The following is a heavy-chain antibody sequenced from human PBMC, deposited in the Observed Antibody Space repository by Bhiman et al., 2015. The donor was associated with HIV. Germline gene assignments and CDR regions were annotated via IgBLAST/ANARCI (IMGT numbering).Heavy chain of an antibody. CDR2: ISSTSHYI. V-gene: IGHV3-21*01. Sequence: EVQLVESGGGLVKPGGSLRLSCVASGFTLSSYNMNWVRQAPGKGLEWVSLISSTSHYIFWADSVKGRFTVSRDNAKNSLYLQMNSLRADDAAVYYCARGWSYGHGRLGFDYWGQGTLVTVSS. D-gene: IGHD5-18*01. CDR1: GFTLSSYN. J-gene: IGHJ4*02. CDR3: ARGWSYGHGRLGFDY.